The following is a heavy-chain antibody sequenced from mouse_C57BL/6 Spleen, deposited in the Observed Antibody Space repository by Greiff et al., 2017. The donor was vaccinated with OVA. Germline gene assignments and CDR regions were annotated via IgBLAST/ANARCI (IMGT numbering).Heavy chain of an antibody. Sequence: EVQLQQSGGGLVQPGGSMKLSCAASGFTFSDAWMDWVRQSPEKGLEWVAEIRNKANNHATYYAESVKGRFTISRDDSKSCVYLQMNSLRAEDTGIYYCTQSPYYYGSSYRWYFDVWGTGTTVTVSS. D-gene: IGHD1-1*01. CDR3: TQSPYYYGSSYRWYFDV. CDR1: GFTFSDAW. CDR2: IRNKANNHAT. J-gene: IGHJ1*03. V-gene: IGHV6-6*01.